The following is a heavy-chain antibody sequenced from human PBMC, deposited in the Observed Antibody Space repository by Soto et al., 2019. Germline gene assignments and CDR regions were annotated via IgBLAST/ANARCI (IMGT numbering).Heavy chain of an antibody. CDR3: TTSAYLMGVVIHDY. CDR1: GFSFSNYA. Sequence: GGSLRLSCAASGFSFSNYALSWVRQAPGKGLEWVSIISGSGGNTYYADSVKGRFTISRDNSKNTLYLQMNSLKTEDTAVYYCTTSAYLMGVVIHDYWGQGTLVTVSS. J-gene: IGHJ4*02. V-gene: IGHV3-23*01. CDR2: ISGSGGNT. D-gene: IGHD3-3*01.